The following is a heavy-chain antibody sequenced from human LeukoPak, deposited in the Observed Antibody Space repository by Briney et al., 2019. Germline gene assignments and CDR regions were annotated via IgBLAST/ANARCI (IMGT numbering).Heavy chain of an antibody. Sequence: PSETLSLTCTVSGYSISSGYYWGWIRQPPGKGLEWIGSIYHSGSTYYNPSLKSRVTISVDTSKNQFSLKLSSVTAADTAVLYCARVPHSSSSEWFDPWGRGTLVTVST. CDR1: GYSISSGYY. J-gene: IGHJ5*02. CDR3: ARVPHSSSSEWFDP. CDR2: IYHSGST. D-gene: IGHD6-6*01. V-gene: IGHV4-38-2*02.